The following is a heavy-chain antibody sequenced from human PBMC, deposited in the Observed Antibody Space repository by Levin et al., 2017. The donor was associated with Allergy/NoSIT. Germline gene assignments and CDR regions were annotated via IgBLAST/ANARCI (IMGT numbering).Heavy chain of an antibody. CDR1: GGTFSNHA. D-gene: IGHD3-16*01. Sequence: GASVKVSCKAAGGTFSNHAISWVRQAPGQGLDWMGGIIPIFGPPNYAPKFQGRVTITLDESRSTAYMELTKLRIEDTAIYYCARGGLGARGWLDPWGQGTLVIVSS. V-gene: IGHV1-69*13. CDR3: ARGGLGARGWLDP. CDR2: IIPIFGPP. J-gene: IGHJ5*02.